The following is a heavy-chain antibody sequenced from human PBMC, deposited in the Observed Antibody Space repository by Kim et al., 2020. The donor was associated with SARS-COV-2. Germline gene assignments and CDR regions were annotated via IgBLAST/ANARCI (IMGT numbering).Heavy chain of an antibody. V-gene: IGHV3-11*05. J-gene: IGHJ6*04. Sequence: GRSLRLSCAASGFTFSDYYMSWIRQAPGKGLEWVSYISSSSYTNYADSVKGRFTISRDNAKNSLYLQMNSLRAEDTAVYYCARDHSTYYYDSSGYYRARTTHYHYYGMAVWGKGTTVSVSS. CDR2: ISSSSYT. CDR3: ARDHSTYYYDSSGYYRARTTHYHYYGMAV. CDR1: GFTFSDYY. D-gene: IGHD3-22*01.